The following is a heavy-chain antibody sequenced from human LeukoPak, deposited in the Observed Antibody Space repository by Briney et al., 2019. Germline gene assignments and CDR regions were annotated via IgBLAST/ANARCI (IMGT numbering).Heavy chain of an antibody. CDR2: IKSDGSDT. CDR3: ARGFWTGVEY. CDR1: GFTFSTCW. J-gene: IGHJ4*02. V-gene: IGHV3-74*01. D-gene: IGHD3/OR15-3a*01. Sequence: PGGSLRLSCAASGFTFSTCWMHWVRQAPGEGLVWVSRIKSDGSDTSYADSVKGRFTISRDNAKNTLCLQMNSLRAEDTAVYYCARGFWTGVEYWGQGALVTVSS.